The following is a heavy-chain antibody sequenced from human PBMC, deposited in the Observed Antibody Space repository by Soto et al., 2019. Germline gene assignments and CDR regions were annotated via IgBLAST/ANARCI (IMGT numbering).Heavy chain of an antibody. CDR2: INSDGSST. CDR1: GFTFSSYW. Sequence: GGSLRLSCAASGFTFSSYWMHWVRQAPGKGLVWVSRINSDGSSTSYADSVKGRFTISRDNAKNTMYLQMNSLRAEDTAVYYCARAGLYYDFWSGYYNGADYGMDVWGQGTTVTVSS. D-gene: IGHD3-3*01. CDR3: ARAGLYYDFWSGYYNGADYGMDV. V-gene: IGHV3-74*01. J-gene: IGHJ6*02.